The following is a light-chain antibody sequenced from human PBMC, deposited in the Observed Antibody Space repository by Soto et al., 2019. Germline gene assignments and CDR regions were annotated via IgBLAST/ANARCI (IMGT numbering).Light chain of an antibody. CDR1: QSVSSD. CDR3: QQRSNWPPT. J-gene: IGKJ1*01. V-gene: IGKV3-11*01. Sequence: EIVMPQSPATLSVSPGERATLSCRASQSVSSDLAWYHQKPGQAPRLLIYDASNRATGIPARFSGSGSGTDFTLTISSLEPEDFAVYYCQQRSNWPPTFGQGTMVDIK. CDR2: DAS.